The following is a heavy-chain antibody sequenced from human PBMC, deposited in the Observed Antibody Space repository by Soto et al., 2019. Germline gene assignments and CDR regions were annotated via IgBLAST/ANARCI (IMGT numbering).Heavy chain of an antibody. CDR3: ARSNSGDYEYYFDY. CDR2: IYPGDSDT. Sequence: PGESLKISCEASGYSFANYWIGWVRQMPGKGLEWMGIIYPGDSDTRYSPSFQGRVTISADKSISTAYLQWSTLKASDTAMFYCARSNSGDYEYYFDYWGQGTLVTVS. CDR1: GYSFANYW. V-gene: IGHV5-51*01. J-gene: IGHJ4*02. D-gene: IGHD4-17*01.